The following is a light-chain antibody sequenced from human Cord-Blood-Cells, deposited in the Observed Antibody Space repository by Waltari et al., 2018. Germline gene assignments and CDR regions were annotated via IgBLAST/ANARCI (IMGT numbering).Light chain of an antibody. J-gene: IGKJ4*01. Sequence: DIQMTQSPSSLSESVGARVTITCQAMQDISNYLNWYQQKPGKAPKLLIYDASNLETGVPSRFSGSGSGTDFTFTISSLQPEDIATYYCQQYDNLPPLTFGGGTKVEIK. CDR3: QQYDNLPPLT. CDR2: DAS. CDR1: QDISNY. V-gene: IGKV1-33*01.